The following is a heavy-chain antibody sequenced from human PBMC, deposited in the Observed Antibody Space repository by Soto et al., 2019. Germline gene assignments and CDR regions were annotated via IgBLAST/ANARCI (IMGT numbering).Heavy chain of an antibody. Sequence: SETLSLTCIVSGDSISSGDYHWSWIRQHPGKGLEWIGYIYYSRSTYYNPSLKSRVTISIDASENQFSLKLTSVTAADTAVYYCATGSGGRYYFDYWGQGALVTVSS. J-gene: IGHJ4*02. CDR3: ATGSGGRYYFDY. D-gene: IGHD3-16*01. CDR2: IYYSRST. V-gene: IGHV4-31*03. CDR1: GDSISSGDYH.